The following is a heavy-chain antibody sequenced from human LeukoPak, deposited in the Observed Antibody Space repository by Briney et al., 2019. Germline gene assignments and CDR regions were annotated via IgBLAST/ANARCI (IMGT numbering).Heavy chain of an antibody. Sequence: SETLSLTCTVSGGSISSGTYYWTWIRQPAGQGLEWIGRIYGSGSTDYNPSLKSRVTISVDTSKNQFSLKLSSVTAADTAVYYCARDPGVGGFDTWGQGTVVSVSS. D-gene: IGHD4-23*01. V-gene: IGHV4-61*02. CDR2: IYGSGST. CDR1: GGSISSGTYY. J-gene: IGHJ3*02. CDR3: ARDPGVGGFDT.